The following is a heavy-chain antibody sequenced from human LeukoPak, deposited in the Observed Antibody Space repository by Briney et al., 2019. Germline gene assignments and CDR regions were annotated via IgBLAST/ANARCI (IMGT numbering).Heavy chain of an antibody. J-gene: IGHJ6*03. D-gene: IGHD4-17*01. CDR1: GFTFSNAW. V-gene: IGHV3-15*01. CDR2: IKSKTDGGTT. Sequence: PGGSLRLSCAASGFTFSNAWMSWVRQAPGKGLEWVGRIKSKTDGGTTDYAAPVKGRFTISRDDSKNTLYLQMNSLKTEDTAVYYCTTGAPPSCGDYEDVFLYYYMDVWGKGTTVTVSS. CDR3: TTGAPPSCGDYEDVFLYYYMDV.